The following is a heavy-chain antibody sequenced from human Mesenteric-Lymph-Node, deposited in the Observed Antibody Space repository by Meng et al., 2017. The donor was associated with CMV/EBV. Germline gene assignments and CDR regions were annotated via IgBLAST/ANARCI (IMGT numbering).Heavy chain of an antibody. Sequence: QITLKESGPTLGKPAQTLTLTCTSSGFSLRTSGLGVGWIRQPQGKALGWLALIYWDDDKRYSPSLKSRLTITKGTSKNQVVLTMTNMDPVDTATYYCAHSSGIAAAGPFYFDYWGQGTLVTVSS. J-gene: IGHJ4*02. V-gene: IGHV2-5*02. CDR1: GFSLRTSGLG. CDR2: IYWDDDK. CDR3: AHSSGIAAAGPFYFDY. D-gene: IGHD6-13*01.